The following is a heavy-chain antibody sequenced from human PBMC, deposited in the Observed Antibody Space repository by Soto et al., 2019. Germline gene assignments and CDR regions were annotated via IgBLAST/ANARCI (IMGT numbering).Heavy chain of an antibody. D-gene: IGHD3-10*01. V-gene: IGHV4-39*01. CDR1: GGSISSSSYY. Sequence: NPSETLSLTCTVSGGSISSSSYYWGWIRQPPGKGLEWIGTIFYSGSTHYNPSLKSRVTISVDTSKNQFSLKLSSVTAADTAVYYCARHRKVRGVICYGMDVWGQGTTVT. CDR3: ARHRKVRGVICYGMDV. CDR2: IFYSGST. J-gene: IGHJ6*02.